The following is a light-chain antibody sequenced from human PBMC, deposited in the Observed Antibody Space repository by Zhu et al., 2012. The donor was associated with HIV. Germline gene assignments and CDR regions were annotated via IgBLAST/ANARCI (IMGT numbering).Light chain of an antibody. V-gene: IGKV3-20*01. CDR2: GAA. CDR1: QSVRNNY. CDR3: QQYGTFPET. Sequence: EIVLTQSPGTLSLSPGERATLSCRASQSVRNNYLAWYQQKPGQAPRLLMSGAATRATGIPDRFSGSGSGTDFTLTISRLEPEDFAVYHCQQYGTFPETFGQGTRWKSN. J-gene: IGKJ1*01.